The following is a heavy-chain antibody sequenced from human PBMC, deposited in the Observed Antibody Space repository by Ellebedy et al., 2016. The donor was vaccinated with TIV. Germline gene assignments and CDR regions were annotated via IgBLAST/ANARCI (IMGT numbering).Heavy chain of an antibody. J-gene: IGHJ4*02. V-gene: IGHV3-30*01. D-gene: IGHD1-1*01. CDR3: ARGGKYNWNDVGDY. CDR1: GFTFSSYA. CDR2: ISYDGSNK. Sequence: PGGSLRLSCAASGFTFSSYAMHWVRQAPGKGLEWVAVISYDGSNKYYADSVKGRFTISRDNSKNTLYLQMNSLRAEDTAVYYCARGGKYNWNDVGDYWGQGTLVTVSS.